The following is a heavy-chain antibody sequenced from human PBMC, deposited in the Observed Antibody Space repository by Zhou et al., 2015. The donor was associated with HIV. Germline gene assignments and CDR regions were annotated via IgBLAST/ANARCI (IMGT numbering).Heavy chain of an antibody. CDR1: GYTFTSYG. V-gene: IGHV1-18*01. Sequence: QLQLVQSGVEVKKPGASVRVSCKASGYTFTSYGITWVRQAPGQGLEWMGWISTYNAYTDYAQRLQGRVTMTRDTSTSTVYMELRSLRSDDTAVYYCARAPIIAAANRYFYYGMDVWGQGTPVTVSS. D-gene: IGHD3-16*02. J-gene: IGHJ6*02. CDR3: ARAPIIAAANRYFYYGMDV. CDR2: ISTYNAYT.